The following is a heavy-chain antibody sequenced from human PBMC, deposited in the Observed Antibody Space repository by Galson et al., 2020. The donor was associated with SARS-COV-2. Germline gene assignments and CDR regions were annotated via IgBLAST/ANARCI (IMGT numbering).Heavy chain of an antibody. D-gene: IGHD1-1*01. CDR1: GYSFTDYW. Sequence: GESLKISCKGSGYSFTDYWIGWVRQMPGKGLAWMGIIYPGDSDTRYNPSLQGQVTISVDKSITTAYLQWSSLKASDTAMYYCARRESYGTSEYFDFWGRGTLVTVSS. CDR2: IYPGDSDT. CDR3: ARRESYGTSEYFDF. V-gene: IGHV5-51*01. J-gene: IGHJ2*01.